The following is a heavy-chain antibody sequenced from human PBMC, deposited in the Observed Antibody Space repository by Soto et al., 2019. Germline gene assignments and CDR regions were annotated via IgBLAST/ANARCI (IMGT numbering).Heavy chain of an antibody. J-gene: IGHJ6*03. CDR3: AREVYSYGLRRYYYYMDV. D-gene: IGHD5-18*01. CDR1: GGSFSGYY. CDR2: INHSGST. Sequence: SETLSLTCAVYGGSFSGYYWSWIRQPPGKGLEWIGEINHSGSTNYNPSLKSRVTISVDTSKNQFSLKLSSVTAADTAVYYCAREVYSYGLRRYYYYMDVWGKGTTVTVSS. V-gene: IGHV4-34*01.